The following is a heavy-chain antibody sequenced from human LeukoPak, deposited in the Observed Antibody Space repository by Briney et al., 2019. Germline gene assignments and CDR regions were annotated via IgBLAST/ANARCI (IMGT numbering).Heavy chain of an antibody. J-gene: IGHJ4*02. V-gene: IGHV4-34*01. CDR2: IYHSGST. CDR3: AGGTWSTGVDY. D-gene: IGHD4-11*01. Sequence: SETLSLTCAVYGGSFSGYYWSWIRQPPRKGLEWIGEIYHSGSTNYNPSLKSRVTISVDKSKNQFSLKLSSVTAADTAVYYCAGGTWSTGVDYWGQGTLVTVSS. CDR1: GGSFSGYY.